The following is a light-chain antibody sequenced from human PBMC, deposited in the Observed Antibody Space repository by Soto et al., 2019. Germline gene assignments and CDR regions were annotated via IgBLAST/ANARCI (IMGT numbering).Light chain of an antibody. CDR1: SSDVGGYNY. Sequence: QSALTQPASVSGSPGQSITISCTGTSSDVGGYNYVSWYQQHPGKAPKLMIYDVNNRPSGVSNRFSGYKSGNTGSLTISGLQAEDEADYYCSSYTGSSTYVVFGGGTKLTVL. CDR2: DVN. CDR3: SSYTGSSTYVV. J-gene: IGLJ2*01. V-gene: IGLV2-14*01.